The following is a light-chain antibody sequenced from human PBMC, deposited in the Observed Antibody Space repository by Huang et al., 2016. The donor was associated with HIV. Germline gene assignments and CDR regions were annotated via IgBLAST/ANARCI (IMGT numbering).Light chain of an antibody. J-gene: IGKJ2*01. V-gene: IGKV1-5*01. CDR3: QQYDAYPYT. CDR1: QGVGPR. Sequence: DIQMTQSPSNLSASVGDRVTITCRASQGVGPRFAWYQQKPGKVPKLLIYDAATLQSGVHSTFSGSRSVTEYSLTISSLKPDDFATYYCQQYDAYPYTFGQGTMLEI. CDR2: DAA.